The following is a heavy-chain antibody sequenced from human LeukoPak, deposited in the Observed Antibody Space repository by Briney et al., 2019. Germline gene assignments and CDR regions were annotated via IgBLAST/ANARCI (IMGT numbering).Heavy chain of an antibody. J-gene: IGHJ4*02. D-gene: IGHD3/OR15-3a*01. CDR1: GFTSSSYC. CDR3: ASGLPRDD. Sequence: GGSLILSCGAAGFTSSSYCIRWGRITPRKGLVWVSRISSDGSITSYADSVHGRFTISRDNAKNTLYLQMNSLRAEDTAVYYCASGLPRDDWGQGTLVTVSS. CDR2: ISSDGSIT. V-gene: IGHV3-74*01.